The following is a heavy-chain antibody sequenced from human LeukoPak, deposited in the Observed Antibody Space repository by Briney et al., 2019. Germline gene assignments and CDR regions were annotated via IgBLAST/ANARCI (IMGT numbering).Heavy chain of an antibody. CDR3: ARIPRQQLSPYYYYGMDV. Sequence: SETLSLTCTVSGGSISSYYWSWIRQPAEKGLEWIGRIYTSGSTNYNPSLKSRVTMSVDTSKNQFSLKLSSVTAADTAVYYCARIPRQQLSPYYYYGMDVWGQGTTVTVSS. CDR2: IYTSGST. J-gene: IGHJ6*02. V-gene: IGHV4-4*07. D-gene: IGHD6-13*01. CDR1: GGSISSYY.